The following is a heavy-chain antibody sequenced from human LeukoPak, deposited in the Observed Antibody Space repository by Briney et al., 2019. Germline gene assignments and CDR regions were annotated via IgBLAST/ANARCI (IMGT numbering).Heavy chain of an antibody. J-gene: IGHJ4*02. CDR3: ARQAYDILTGYAALDY. CDR1: XGSIXSXX. V-gene: IGHV4-59*08. Sequence: TVXXGSIXSXXWSWXXXPPGXXLEXXXXIYYSGSTNYNPSLKSRVTISVDTSKNQFSLKLSSVTAADTAVYYCARQAYDILTGYAALDYWGQGTLVTVSS. D-gene: IGHD3-9*01. CDR2: IYYSGST.